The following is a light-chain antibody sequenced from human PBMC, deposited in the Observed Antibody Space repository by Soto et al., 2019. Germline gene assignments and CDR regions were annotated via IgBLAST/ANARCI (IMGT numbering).Light chain of an antibody. V-gene: IGKV3-15*01. CDR3: QQYSTWPSGT. CDR2: GAS. J-gene: IGKJ2*01. CDR1: QSVSSH. Sequence: EIVMTQSPATLSVSPGERVTLSCRASQSVSSHLAWYQQKPGRAPRLLIYGASTRATGIPARFSGSGSGTEFTLTISSLQSEDFAVFYCQQYSTWPSGTFGQGTKLEIK.